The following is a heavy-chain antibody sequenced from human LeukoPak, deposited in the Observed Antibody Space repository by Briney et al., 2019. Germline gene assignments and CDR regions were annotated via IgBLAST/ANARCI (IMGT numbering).Heavy chain of an antibody. Sequence: SETLSLTCTVSGGSISTYYWSWIRQPPGKGLEWIGFIYYSGSTNYNPSLKSRVTISVDTSKNQFSLKLNSVTAADTAVYYCARDIEAGGYNWSDPWGQGTLVSVSS. CDR2: IYYSGST. D-gene: IGHD6-13*01. J-gene: IGHJ5*02. CDR3: ARDIEAGGYNWSDP. V-gene: IGHV4-59*01. CDR1: GGSISTYY.